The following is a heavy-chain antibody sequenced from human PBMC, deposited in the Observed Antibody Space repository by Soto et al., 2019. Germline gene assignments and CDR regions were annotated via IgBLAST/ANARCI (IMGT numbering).Heavy chain of an antibody. CDR2: IYYSGST. CDR3: ASLMYYYDSSGLVGGPFDY. J-gene: IGHJ4*02. D-gene: IGHD3-22*01. V-gene: IGHV4-59*01. CDR1: GGSISSYY. Sequence: SETLSLTCTVSGGSISSYYWSWIRQPPGKGLEWIGYIYYSGSTNYNPSLKSRVTISVDTSKNQFSLKLSSVTAADTAVYYCASLMYYYDSSGLVGGPFDYWGQGPLVTLSS.